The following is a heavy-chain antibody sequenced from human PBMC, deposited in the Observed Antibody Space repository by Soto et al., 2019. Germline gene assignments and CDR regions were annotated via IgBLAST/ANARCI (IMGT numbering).Heavy chain of an antibody. CDR1: GFTFSSYA. V-gene: IGHV3-23*01. J-gene: IGHJ6*02. D-gene: IGHD3-9*01. CDR3: ANRPHYDILTGPEDEYYYYGMDV. Sequence: TGGSLRLSCAASGFTFSSYAMSWVRQAPGKGLEWVSAISGSGGSTYYADSVKGRFTISRDNSKNTLYLQMNSLRAEDTAVYYCANRPHYDILTGPEDEYYYYGMDVWGQGTTVTVSS. CDR2: ISGSGGST.